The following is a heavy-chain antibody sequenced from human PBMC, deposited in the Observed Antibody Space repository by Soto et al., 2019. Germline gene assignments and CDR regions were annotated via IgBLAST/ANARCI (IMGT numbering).Heavy chain of an antibody. CDR3: ARPSTPSYKGVFDI. Sequence: HPGGSLRLSCVASGFSSSTYWMTWVRQAPGKGLEWVANIKQDGSEQYYVDSVKGRFIISRDNAKNSLYLQMNSLRAEDTAVYYCARPSTPSYKGVFDIWGQGTMVTVSS. CDR2: IKQDGSEQ. J-gene: IGHJ3*02. D-gene: IGHD2-15*01. V-gene: IGHV3-7*01. CDR1: GFSSSTYW.